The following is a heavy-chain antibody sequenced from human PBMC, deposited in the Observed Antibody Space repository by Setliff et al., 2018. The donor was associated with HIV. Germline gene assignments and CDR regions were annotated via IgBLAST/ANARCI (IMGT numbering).Heavy chain of an antibody. CDR3: AARNSGNPTRHFDY. Sequence: SETLSLTCALSGYSISNGYYWGWIRQPSGKGLEWIGSIYHSGSTFYNPSLRSRVTISVDTSQDQFSLRLTSVTAADTAVYYCAARNSGNPTRHFDYWGQGALVTVS. CDR2: IYHSGST. V-gene: IGHV4-38-2*01. D-gene: IGHD3-10*01. CDR1: GYSISNGYY. J-gene: IGHJ4*02.